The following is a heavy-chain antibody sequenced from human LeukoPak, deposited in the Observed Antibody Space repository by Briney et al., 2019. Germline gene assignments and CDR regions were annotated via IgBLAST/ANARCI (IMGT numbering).Heavy chain of an antibody. CDR1: GNYW. CDR3: VSFYETY. J-gene: IGHJ4*02. D-gene: IGHD2/OR15-2a*01. Sequence: GGSLRLSCAASGNYWMHWVRQVPGKGLVWVSHINSDGSWTSYADSVKGRFTILKDNAKNTVYLQMNSLRAEDTAVYYCVSFYETYWGRGTLVTVSS. CDR2: INSDGSWT. V-gene: IGHV3-74*01.